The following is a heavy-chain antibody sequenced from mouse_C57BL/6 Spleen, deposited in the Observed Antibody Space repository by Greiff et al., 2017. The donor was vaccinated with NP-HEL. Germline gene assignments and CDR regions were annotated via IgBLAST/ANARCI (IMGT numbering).Heavy chain of an antibody. V-gene: IGHV5-17*01. CDR1: GFTFSDYG. CDR3: AREGIYYGNLYAMDY. Sequence: EVQRVESGGGLVKPGGSLKLSCAASGFTFSDYGMHWVRQAPEKGLEWVAYISSGSSTIYYADPVKGRFTVSRDNAKTTLLLQMTSLRSKDTAMYYCAREGIYYGNLYAMDYWGQGTSVTVSS. D-gene: IGHD2-1*01. J-gene: IGHJ4*01. CDR2: ISSGSSTI.